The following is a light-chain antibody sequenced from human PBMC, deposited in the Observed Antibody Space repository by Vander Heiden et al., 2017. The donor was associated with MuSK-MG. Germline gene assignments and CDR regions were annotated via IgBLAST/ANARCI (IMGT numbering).Light chain of an antibody. J-gene: IGKJ5*01. CDR1: QSISSW. CDR2: KAS. Sequence: DIQMTQSPSTLSASVGDRVTITCRASQSISSWLAWYQQKPGKAPKLLIYKASSLERGVPSRFSGSGYGTEFTLTISSRQPDDFATYYCQQYNNYSEITFGQGTLLEIK. CDR3: QQYNNYSEIT. V-gene: IGKV1-5*03.